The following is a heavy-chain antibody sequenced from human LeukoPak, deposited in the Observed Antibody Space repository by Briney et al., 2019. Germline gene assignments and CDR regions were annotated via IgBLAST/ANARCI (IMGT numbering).Heavy chain of an antibody. D-gene: IGHD5-18*01. CDR2: VYQSGTT. CDR3: ARIFIRNGYSSYFDC. J-gene: IGHJ4*02. CDR1: GFSMSSGHY. Sequence: SETLSLTCTVSGFSMSSGHYWGWVRQPPGAELEWIGSVYQSGTTYYNPSLKSRVTTSVDMSKNQFSLRLRPVTAADTAVYYCARIFIRNGYSSYFDCWGQGTLATVSS. V-gene: IGHV4-38-2*02.